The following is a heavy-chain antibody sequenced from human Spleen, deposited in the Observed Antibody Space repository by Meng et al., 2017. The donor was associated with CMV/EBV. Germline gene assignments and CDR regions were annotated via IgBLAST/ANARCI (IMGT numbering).Heavy chain of an antibody. CDR1: GYNFSNYG. CDR3: ARDRSGKTNPLGY. V-gene: IGHV1-18*01. Sequence: CKASGYNFSNYGISWVRQAPGQGLEWMGWINPYNGDTNYAQKFQGRVTLTTDTSTSTAYMELRRLRFDDTAVYYCARDRSGKTNPLGYWGQGTLVTVSS. J-gene: IGHJ4*02. D-gene: IGHD1-1*01. CDR2: INPYNGDT.